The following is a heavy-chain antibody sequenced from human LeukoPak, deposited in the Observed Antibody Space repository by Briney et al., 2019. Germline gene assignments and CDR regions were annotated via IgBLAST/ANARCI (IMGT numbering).Heavy chain of an antibody. Sequence: KPSETLSLTCAVYGGSFSGYYWSWIRQPPGEGLEWIGEINHSGSTNYNPSLKSRVTISVDTSKNQFSLKLSSVTAADTAVYYCARQGLSGSYYFDYWGQGTLVTVSS. CDR3: ARQGLSGSYYFDY. V-gene: IGHV4-34*01. CDR1: GGSFSGYY. D-gene: IGHD1-26*01. CDR2: INHSGST. J-gene: IGHJ4*02.